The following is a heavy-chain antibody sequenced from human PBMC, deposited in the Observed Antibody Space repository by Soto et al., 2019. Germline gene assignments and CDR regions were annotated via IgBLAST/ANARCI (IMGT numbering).Heavy chain of an antibody. J-gene: IGHJ4*02. Sequence: VKVSCKASGYTFTSYAMHWVRQAPGQRLEWLGWINAGNGNTKYSQKFQGRVTITRDTSASTAYMELSSLRSEDTAVYFCASSTARRYYDSSGYPSDFGYWGQGTLVTVSS. D-gene: IGHD3-22*01. CDR3: ASSTARRYYDSSGYPSDFGY. CDR1: GYTFTSYA. V-gene: IGHV1-3*01. CDR2: INAGNGNT.